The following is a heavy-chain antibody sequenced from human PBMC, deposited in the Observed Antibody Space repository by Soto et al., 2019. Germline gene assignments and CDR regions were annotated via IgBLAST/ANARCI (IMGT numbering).Heavy chain of an antibody. CDR3: ARDGRTGRYYFDY. D-gene: IGHD1-1*01. CDR1: GGTFSSYA. CDR2: IIPIFGTA. V-gene: IGHV1-69*13. J-gene: IGHJ4*02. Sequence: GASVKVCCKASGGTFSSYAISWVRQAPGQGLEWMGGIIPIFGTANYAQKFQGRVTITADESTSTAYMELSSLRSEDTAVYYCARDGRTGRYYFDYWGQGTLVTVSS.